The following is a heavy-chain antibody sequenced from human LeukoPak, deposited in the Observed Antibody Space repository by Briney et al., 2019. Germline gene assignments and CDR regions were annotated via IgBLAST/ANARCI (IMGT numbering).Heavy chain of an antibody. J-gene: IGHJ6*03. CDR3: ARGHPWNRVAATLGSRYSMDV. CDR2: ISFDGTDA. V-gene: IGHV3-30*04. Sequence: GGSLRLSCAASGFTFSSYAIHWVRQAPGKGLEWVAVISFDGTDAFYADSVKGRFTISRDNSKNTLYLQMNSLRADDTAVYYCARGHPWNRVAATLGSRYSMDVWGKGTTVTISS. D-gene: IGHD2-15*01. CDR1: GFTFSSYA.